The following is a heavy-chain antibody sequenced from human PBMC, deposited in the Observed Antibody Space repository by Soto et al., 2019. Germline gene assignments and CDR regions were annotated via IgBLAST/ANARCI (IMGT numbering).Heavy chain of an antibody. J-gene: IGHJ5*02. CDR3: GRATVGGPSSATPQCDP. V-gene: IGHV1-18*03. CDR2: SNIYNGDI. D-gene: IGHD1-26*01. CDR1: GYTFINYG. Sequence: ASVKVCCKASGYTFINYGITWVRQAPGRGLEWLGWSNIYNGDINYSQKFQGRVPMTSDTSTGTAYLELRNLRSDDMAVYYCGRATVGGPSSATPQCDPCGQGTLVPV.